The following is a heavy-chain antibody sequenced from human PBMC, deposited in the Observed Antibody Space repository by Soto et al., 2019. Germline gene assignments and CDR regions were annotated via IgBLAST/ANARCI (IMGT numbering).Heavy chain of an antibody. Sequence: QVQLVQSGAEVKKPGSSVKVSCKASGVTFSSYAISWVRQAPGQGLEWMGGIIPIFGTANYAQKFQGRVTLTADESTSTDCMELSSLRSEDTALYYRARVVPWGPSAGFDYWGQGTLVTVSS. J-gene: IGHJ4*02. CDR1: GVTFSSYA. V-gene: IGHV1-69*12. CDR2: IIPIFGTA. D-gene: IGHD2-2*01. CDR3: ARVVPWGPSAGFDY.